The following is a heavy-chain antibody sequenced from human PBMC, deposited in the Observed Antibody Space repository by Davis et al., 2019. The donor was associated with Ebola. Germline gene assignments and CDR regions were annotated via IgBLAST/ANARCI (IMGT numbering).Heavy chain of an antibody. J-gene: IGHJ6*04. V-gene: IGHV3-30*12. D-gene: IGHD3-3*01. CDR3: AKSGLSFGVVKYHYGMDV. Sequence: GESLKISCAASGFTFSSYGMHWVRQAPGKGLEWVTVISNDGSNKYYADSVKGRFTISRDNSKKTLYLQMNSLRAEDTAVYYCAKSGLSFGVVKYHYGMDVWGKGTTVTVSS. CDR2: ISNDGSNK. CDR1: GFTFSSYG.